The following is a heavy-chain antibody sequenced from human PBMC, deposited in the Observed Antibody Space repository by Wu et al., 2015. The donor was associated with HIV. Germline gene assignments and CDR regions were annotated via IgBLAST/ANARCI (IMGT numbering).Heavy chain of an antibody. D-gene: IGHD5-18*01. V-gene: IGHV1-69*13. CDR3: AGGGGRTSMDPFDF. CDR1: GATFTSYA. J-gene: IGHJ4*02. Sequence: QVHLVQFGGEVKNPGSSVRVSCKASGATFTSYALSWVRQAPGQGLEWMGRLIPMYATANYAQKFQGRVTITADESTSTAYMDVSSLRSDDTAVYYCAGGGGRTSMDPFDFWGQGTLVTVSS. CDR2: LIPMYATA.